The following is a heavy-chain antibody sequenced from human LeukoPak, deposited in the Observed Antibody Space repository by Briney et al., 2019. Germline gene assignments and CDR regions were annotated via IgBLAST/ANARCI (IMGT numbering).Heavy chain of an antibody. CDR3: ARDPVLLWFGECYAFDI. V-gene: IGHV1-18*01. J-gene: IGHJ3*02. D-gene: IGHD3-10*01. Sequence: ASVKVSCKASGYTFTSYGISWLRQAPGQRLGWMGWISAYNGNTNYAHKLQGRVNMTTDTSTSTAYMELRRLRSDDTAVYYCARDPVLLWFGECYAFDIWGQGTMVTVSS. CDR1: GYTFTSYG. CDR2: ISAYNGNT.